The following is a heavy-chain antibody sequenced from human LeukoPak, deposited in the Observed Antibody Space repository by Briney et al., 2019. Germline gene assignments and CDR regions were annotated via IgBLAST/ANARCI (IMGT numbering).Heavy chain of an antibody. CDR1: GGSISSSSYH. V-gene: IGHV4-39*07. J-gene: IGHJ5*02. CDR2: IYYSGST. D-gene: IGHD3-22*01. Sequence: SETLSLTCTVSGGSISSSSYHWGWIRQPPGKGLEWIGSIYYSGSTYYNPSLKSRVTISVDTSKNQFSLKLSSVTAADTAVYYCARTVKFLIVANNWFDPWGQGTLVTVSS. CDR3: ARTVKFLIVANNWFDP.